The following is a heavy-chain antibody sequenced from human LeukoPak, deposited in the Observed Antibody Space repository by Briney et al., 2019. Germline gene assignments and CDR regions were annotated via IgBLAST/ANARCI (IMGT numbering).Heavy chain of an antibody. CDR2: IIPIFGTA. Sequence: EASVKVSCKASGGTFSSYAISWARQAPGQGLEWMGGIIPIFGTANYAQKFQGRVTITTDESTSTAYMELSSLRSEDTAVYYCARGSRYSYGRTQHYYYYYMDVWGKGTTVTVSS. D-gene: IGHD5-18*01. CDR3: ARGSRYSYGRTQHYYYYYMDV. J-gene: IGHJ6*03. CDR1: GGTFSSYA. V-gene: IGHV1-69*05.